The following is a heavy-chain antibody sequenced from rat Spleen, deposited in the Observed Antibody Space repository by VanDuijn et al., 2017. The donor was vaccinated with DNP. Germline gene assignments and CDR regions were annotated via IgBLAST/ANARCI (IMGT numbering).Heavy chain of an antibody. D-gene: IGHD3-1*01. Sequence: EVQLVESGGGLVQPGRSLKLSCAASGFTFSDNYMAWVRQAPTKGLEWVASISPSGGSTYYRDSVKGRFTVSRDNAKSSLYLQMNSLKSEDTATYYCARGSTSIYWYFDFWGPGTMVTVSS. V-gene: IGHV5-25*01. J-gene: IGHJ1*01. CDR1: GFTFSDNY. CDR3: ARGSTSIYWYFDF. CDR2: ISPSGGST.